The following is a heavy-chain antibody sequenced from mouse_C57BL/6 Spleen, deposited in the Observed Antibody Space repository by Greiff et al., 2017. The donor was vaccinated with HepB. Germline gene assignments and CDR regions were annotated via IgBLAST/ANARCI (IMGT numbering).Heavy chain of an antibody. J-gene: IGHJ4*01. CDR1: GYTFTSYW. CDR3: ARVETDHDMGY. CDR2: IDPSDSYT. V-gene: IGHV1-50*01. Sequence: VQLQQPGAELVKPGASVKLSCKASGYTFTSYWMQWVKQRPGQGLEWIGEIDPSDSYTNYNQKFKGKATLTVDTSSSTAYMQLSSLTSEDSAVYYCARVETDHDMGYWGQGTSVTVSS.